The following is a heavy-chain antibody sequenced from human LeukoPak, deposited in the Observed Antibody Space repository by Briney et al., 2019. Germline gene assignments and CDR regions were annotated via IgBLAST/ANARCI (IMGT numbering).Heavy chain of an antibody. CDR1: GFTFSSYW. V-gene: IGHV3-7*01. J-gene: IGHJ4*02. CDR3: ARERGGEFYDY. Sequence: GESLRLSCAASGFTFSSYWMSWVRQAPGKGLEWVANIKQDGSEKYYVDSVKGRFTISRDNAKNSLYLQMNSLRAEDTAVYYCARERGGEFYDYWGQGTLVTVSS. D-gene: IGHD4-17*01. CDR2: IKQDGSEK.